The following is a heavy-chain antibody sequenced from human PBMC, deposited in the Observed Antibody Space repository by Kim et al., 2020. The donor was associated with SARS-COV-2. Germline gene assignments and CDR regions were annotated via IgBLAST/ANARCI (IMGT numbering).Heavy chain of an antibody. CDR3: ARDRRRDILTGWGDYYYGMDV. Sequence: SETLSLTCTVSGGSISSGSYYWSWIRQPAGKGLEWIGRIYTSGSTNYNPSLKSRVTISVDTSKNQFSLKLSSVTAADTAVYYCARDRRRDILTGWGDYYYGMDVWGQGTTVTVSS. CDR1: GGSISSGSYY. D-gene: IGHD3-9*01. J-gene: IGHJ6*02. CDR2: IYTSGST. V-gene: IGHV4-61*02.